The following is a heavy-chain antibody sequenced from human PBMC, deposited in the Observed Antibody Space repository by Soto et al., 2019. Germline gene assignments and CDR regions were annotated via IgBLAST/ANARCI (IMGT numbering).Heavy chain of an antibody. J-gene: IGHJ3*02. Sequence: GGSLRLSCAASGFTFSNAWMSWVRQAPGKGLEWVGRIKGKTDGGTTDYAAPVKGRFTISRDDSKNTLYLQMNSLKTEDTAVYYCTTPRLDDFWSGYYNDAFDIWGQGTMVTVSS. CDR1: GFTFSNAW. CDR2: IKGKTDGGTT. V-gene: IGHV3-15*01. CDR3: TTPRLDDFWSGYYNDAFDI. D-gene: IGHD3-3*01.